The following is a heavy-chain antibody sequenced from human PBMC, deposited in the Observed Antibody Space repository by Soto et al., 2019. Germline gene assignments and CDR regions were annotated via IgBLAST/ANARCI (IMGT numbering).Heavy chain of an antibody. Sequence: QEQLVESGGGVVQPGTSLRLSCAVPGGIFHGYGMHWVRQAPGKGLEWVAIIRFDGSNEEYADSVKGRFTISRDNSKNPLYLQMTTLGGEDTAVYYCARDGIGGTVFRGYLDYWGRGTVVTVSS. V-gene: IGHV3-33*01. D-gene: IGHD1-7*01. CDR1: GGIFHGYG. J-gene: IGHJ4*02. CDR2: IRFDGSNE. CDR3: ARDGIGGTVFRGYLDY.